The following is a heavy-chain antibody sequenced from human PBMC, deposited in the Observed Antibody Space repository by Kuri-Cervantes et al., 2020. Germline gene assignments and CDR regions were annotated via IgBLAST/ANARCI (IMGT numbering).Heavy chain of an antibody. CDR2: ISYDGSSK. V-gene: IGHV3-30*18. CDR3: AKGGGAFRYYYDSSGRIDY. CDR1: GFTFSSYG. J-gene: IGHJ4*02. Sequence: GGSLRLSCAASGFTFSSYGMHWVRQAPGKGLEWVAVISYDGSSKYYADSVKGRFTISRDNSKNTLYLQMNSLRAEDTAVYYCAKGGGAFRYYYDSSGRIDYWGQGTLVTVSS. D-gene: IGHD3-22*01.